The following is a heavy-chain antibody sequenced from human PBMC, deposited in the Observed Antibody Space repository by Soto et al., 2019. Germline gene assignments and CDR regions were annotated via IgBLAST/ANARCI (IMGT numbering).Heavy chain of an antibody. CDR1: GFTFSRYA. V-gene: IGHV3-23*01. CDR2: ISGSGGST. D-gene: IGHD1-7*01. CDR3: AKEPERTGTTLVDY. Sequence: GGSLRLSCAASGFTFSRYAMTWVRQAPGKGLEWVSAISGSGGSTYYADSVKGRFTISRDNSKNTLYLQMNSLRAEDTAVYYCAKEPERTGTTLVDYWGQGTLVTVSS. J-gene: IGHJ4*02.